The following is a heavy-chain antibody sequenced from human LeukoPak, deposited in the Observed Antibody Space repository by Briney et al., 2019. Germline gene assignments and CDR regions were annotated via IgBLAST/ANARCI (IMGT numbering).Heavy chain of an antibody. V-gene: IGHV1-8*01. D-gene: IGHD3-10*02. J-gene: IGHJ6*02. CDR1: GYTFTSYD. CDR3: AGMIGPNKYYYYYYGMDV. CDR2: MNPNSGNT. Sequence: ASVKVSCKASGYTFTSYDINWVRQATGQGLEWMGWMNPNSGNTGYAQKFQGRVTMTRNTSISTAYMELSSLRSEDTAVYYCAGMIGPNKYYYYYYGMDVWGQGTTVTVSS.